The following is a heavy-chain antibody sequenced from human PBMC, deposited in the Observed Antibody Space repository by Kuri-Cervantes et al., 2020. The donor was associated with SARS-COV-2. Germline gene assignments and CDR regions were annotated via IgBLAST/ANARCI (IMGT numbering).Heavy chain of an antibody. J-gene: IGHJ4*02. CDR3: ARGRGYWLPADPIDY. D-gene: IGHD3-9*01. Sequence: SETLSLTCTVSGGSISSHYWSWIRQPPGKGLEWIGYIYYSGSTNYNPSLKSRVTISVDTSKNQFSLKLSSVTAEDTAVYYCARGRGYWLPADPIDYWGQGTLVTVSS. CDR1: GGSISSHY. CDR2: IYYSGST. V-gene: IGHV4-59*11.